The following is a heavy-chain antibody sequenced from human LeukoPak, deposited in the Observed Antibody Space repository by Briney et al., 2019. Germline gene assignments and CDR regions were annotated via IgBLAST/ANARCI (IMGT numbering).Heavy chain of an antibody. J-gene: IGHJ4*02. CDR3: ARGGHCCSGVNCYGTDY. V-gene: IGHV1-2*06. D-gene: IGHD2-15*01. CDR2: FSPKSGGT. CDR1: GYTFTGYY. Sequence: GASVKVSCKASGYTFTGYYMHWVRQAPGQGLEWMGRFSPKSGGTNFAQKFQARVTMTRDTSISTAYMELSRLTSDDTAVYYCARGGHCCSGVNCYGTDYWGQGTLVTVSS.